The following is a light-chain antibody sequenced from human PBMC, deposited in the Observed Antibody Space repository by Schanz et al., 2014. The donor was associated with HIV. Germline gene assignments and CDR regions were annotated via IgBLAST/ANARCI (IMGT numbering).Light chain of an antibody. Sequence: DIQMTQSPSSLSASVGDTVTITCRASQGIGNELGWYQQKPGKAPKRLIYAASFLQSEVPSRFIGSGSGTEFTLTISSLQPDDFATYYCQQYDTSSWTFGLGTKVETK. CDR1: QGIGNE. CDR2: AAS. CDR3: QQYDTSSWT. J-gene: IGKJ1*01. V-gene: IGKV1-17*01.